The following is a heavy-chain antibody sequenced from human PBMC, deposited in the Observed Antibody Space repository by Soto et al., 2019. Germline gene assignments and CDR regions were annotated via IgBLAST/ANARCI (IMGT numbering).Heavy chain of an antibody. V-gene: IGHV1-69*06. CDR1: GGTFNNYA. Sequence: QVQLVQSGAEVKKPGSSVKVSCKASGGTFNNYAISWVRQAPGQGLEWMGGIVPIFNTSHFAEKFQGRLTLTGDKATGTAFRELIGLRADETAVYFCAPQQPLTTFEWWGQGTVVSVSS. J-gene: IGHJ4*02. D-gene: IGHD6-13*01. CDR3: APQQPLTTFEW. CDR2: IVPIFNTS.